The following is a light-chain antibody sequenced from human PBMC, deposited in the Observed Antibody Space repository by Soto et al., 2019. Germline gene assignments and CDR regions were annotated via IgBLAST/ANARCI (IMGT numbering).Light chain of an antibody. CDR3: QQRSNWPGT. J-gene: IGKJ1*01. Sequence: EIVLTQSPATLSSSPGERATLXXRASQTVSSKLAWYQHKPGQAPRLLIYDTSNRATGIPARFSGSGSGTDFTLTISSLEPEDFAVYYCQQRSNWPGTFGQGTKVDIK. CDR2: DTS. V-gene: IGKV3-11*01. CDR1: QTVSSK.